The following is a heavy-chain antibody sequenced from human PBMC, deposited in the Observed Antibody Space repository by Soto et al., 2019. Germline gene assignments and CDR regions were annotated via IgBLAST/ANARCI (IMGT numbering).Heavy chain of an antibody. CDR3: ARGTTISYDGMDV. J-gene: IGHJ6*02. D-gene: IGHD4-4*01. Sequence: QVQLQESGPGLVKPSETLSLTCTVSGGSISSYYWSWIRQPPGKGLEWIGYIYYSGSTNYNPSLKSRVTISVDTSKNQFSLKLSSVTAADTAVYYCARGTTISYDGMDVWGQGTTVTVSS. CDR2: IYYSGST. CDR1: GGSISSYY. V-gene: IGHV4-59*01.